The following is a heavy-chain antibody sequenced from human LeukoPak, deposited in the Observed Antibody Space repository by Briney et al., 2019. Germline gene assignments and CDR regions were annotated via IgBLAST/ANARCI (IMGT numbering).Heavy chain of an antibody. V-gene: IGHV3-9*01. J-gene: IGHJ4*02. Sequence: PGGSLRLSCAASGFTFDDYAMHWVRQAPGKGLEWVSGISWSSGSIDYADSVKGRFTISRDNAKNSLYLQMNSLRADDTAFYYCSKAYSTGWHIDSWGQGTLVTVSS. CDR2: ISWSSGSI. CDR3: SKAYSTGWHIDS. D-gene: IGHD6-19*01. CDR1: GFTFDDYA.